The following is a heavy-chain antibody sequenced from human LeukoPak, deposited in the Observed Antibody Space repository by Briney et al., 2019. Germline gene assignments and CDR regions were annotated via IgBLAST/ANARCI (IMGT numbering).Heavy chain of an antibody. Sequence: PSETLSLTCTVSGGSISSSSYYWGWIRQPPGKGLEWIGEVNHSGSTNYNPSLRSRVTISVDTSKNQFSLKLSSVTAADTAVYYCAGGDVVVTAIHDAFDIWGQGTMVTVSS. CDR2: VNHSGST. J-gene: IGHJ3*02. CDR1: GGSISSSSYY. CDR3: AGGDVVVTAIHDAFDI. D-gene: IGHD2-21*02. V-gene: IGHV4-39*07.